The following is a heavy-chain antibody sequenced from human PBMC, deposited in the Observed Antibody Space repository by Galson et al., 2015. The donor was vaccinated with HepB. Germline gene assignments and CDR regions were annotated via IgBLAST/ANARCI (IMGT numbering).Heavy chain of an antibody. J-gene: IGHJ4*02. V-gene: IGHV3-66*01. Sequence: SLRLSCAASGFTVSSNYMSWVRQAPGKGLEWVSVIYSGGSTYYADSVKGRFTISRDNSKNTLYLQMNSLRAEDTAVYYCARFPARIAAAGPGYFDYWGQGTLVTVSS. CDR3: ARFPARIAAAGPGYFDY. CDR2: IYSGGST. D-gene: IGHD6-13*01. CDR1: GFTVSSNY.